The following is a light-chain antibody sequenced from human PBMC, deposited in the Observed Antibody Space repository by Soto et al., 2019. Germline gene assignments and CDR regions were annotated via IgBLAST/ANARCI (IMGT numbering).Light chain of an antibody. Sequence: EIVLTQSPATLSLSPGARAPLSCGARQTVGGNSLAWYQQKPGLAPRLLIYDTSMRATDIPDRFIGSGSGTDFTLTISRLEPEDFAVYYCQQRSNWPAITFGQGTRLEIK. V-gene: IGKV3D-20*02. J-gene: IGKJ5*01. CDR3: QQRSNWPAIT. CDR1: QTVGGNS. CDR2: DTS.